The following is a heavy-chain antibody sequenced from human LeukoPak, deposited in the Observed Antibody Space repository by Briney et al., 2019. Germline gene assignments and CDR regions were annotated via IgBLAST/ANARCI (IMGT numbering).Heavy chain of an antibody. D-gene: IGHD6-13*01. CDR3: ARDRALAAAGRGYYYYMDV. J-gene: IGHJ6*03. CDR2: IIPIFGTA. Sequence: GSSVKVSCKASGGTFSSYAISWVRQAPGQGLEWMGGIIPIFGTANYAQKFQGRVTITTDESTSTAYMELSSLRSEDTAVYYCARDRALAAAGRGYYYYMDVWGKGTTVTVSS. CDR1: GGTFSSYA. V-gene: IGHV1-69*05.